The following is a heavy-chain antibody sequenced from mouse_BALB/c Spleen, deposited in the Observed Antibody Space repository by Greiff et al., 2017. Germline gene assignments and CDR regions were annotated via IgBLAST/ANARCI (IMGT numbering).Heavy chain of an antibody. Sequence: VESGGGLVKPGGSLKLSCAASGFTFSSYTMSWVRQTPEKRLEWVATISSGGGNTYYPDSVKGRFTISRDNAKNNLYLQMSSLRSEDTALYYCARSYGYDTHFEYWGQGTTLTVSS. CDR1: GFTFSSYT. V-gene: IGHV5-9*03. D-gene: IGHD2-2*01. CDR3: ARSYGYDTHFEY. J-gene: IGHJ2*01. CDR2: ISSGGGNT.